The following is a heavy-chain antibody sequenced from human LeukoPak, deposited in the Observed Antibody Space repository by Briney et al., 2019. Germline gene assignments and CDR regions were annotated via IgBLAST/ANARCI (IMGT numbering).Heavy chain of an antibody. Sequence: ASVKVSCKASGYTFTSHYMHWVRQAPGQGLEWMGIINPSGGSTSYAQKFQGRVTMTRDTSTSTVYMELSSLRSEDTAVYYCAILYDNDAFDIWGQGTMVTVSS. CDR1: GYTFTSHY. CDR2: INPSGGST. D-gene: IGHD3-16*01. V-gene: IGHV1-46*01. J-gene: IGHJ3*02. CDR3: AILYDNDAFDI.